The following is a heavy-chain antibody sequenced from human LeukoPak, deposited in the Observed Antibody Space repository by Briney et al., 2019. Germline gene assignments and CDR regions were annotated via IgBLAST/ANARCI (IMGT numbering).Heavy chain of an antibody. CDR2: ISAYNGNT. J-gene: IGHJ3*02. D-gene: IGHD2-21*02. CDR1: GYTFTSYG. V-gene: IGHV1-18*01. Sequence: ASVKVSCKASGYTFTSYGISWVRQAPGQGLEWMGWISAYNGNTNYAQKLQGRVTMTTDTSTSTAYMELRSLRSDDTAVYYCARAVRGGDITDPQGAFDIWGQGTMVTVSS. CDR3: ARAVRGGDITDPQGAFDI.